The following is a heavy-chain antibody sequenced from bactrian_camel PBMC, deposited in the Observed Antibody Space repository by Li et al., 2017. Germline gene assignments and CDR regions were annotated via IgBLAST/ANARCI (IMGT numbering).Heavy chain of an antibody. J-gene: IGHJ4*01. V-gene: IGHV3S6*01. CDR3: AKPVQYCSGTYCGRDAYNH. CDR1: GITFSRHD. Sequence: HVQLVESGGGLVQPGESLRLSCVASGITFSRHDMSWGRQAPGKEVEWVAGITSLPSLFRAASYADSVKGRFTISRDNAKNTLYLQLNSLKTEDTAMYYCAKPVQYCSGTYCGRDAYNHWGQGTQVTVS. D-gene: IGHD2*01. CDR2: ITSLPSLFRAA.